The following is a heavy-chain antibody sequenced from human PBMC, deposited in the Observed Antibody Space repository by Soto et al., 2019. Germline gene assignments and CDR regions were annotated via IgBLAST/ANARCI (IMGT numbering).Heavy chain of an antibody. J-gene: IGHJ6*02. CDR3: ARWASGGSRYGMDV. CDR1: GFTFSSYS. V-gene: IGHV3-21*01. CDR2: ISSSSSYI. Sequence: EVQLVESGGGLVKPGGSLRLSCAASGFTFSSYSMNWVRQAPGKGLEWVSSISSSSSYIYYAESMKGRFTISRDNAKNSLYQQMNSLRAEDTAVYYYARWASGGSRYGMDVWGQGTTVTVSS. D-gene: IGHD2-15*01.